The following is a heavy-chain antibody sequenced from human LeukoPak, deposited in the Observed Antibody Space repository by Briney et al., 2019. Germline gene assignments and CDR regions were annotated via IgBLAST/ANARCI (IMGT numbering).Heavy chain of an antibody. J-gene: IGHJ6*02. CDR1: GFTFSSYD. Sequence: GGSLRLSCAASGFTFSSYDMHWVRQATGKGLEWVSAIGTAGDTYYPGSVKGRFTISRENAKNSLYLQMNSLRAGDTAVYYCARGGGYSSSSLFYYYYGMDVWGQGTTATVSS. V-gene: IGHV3-13*01. CDR3: ARGGGYSSSSLFYYYYGMDV. D-gene: IGHD6-6*01. CDR2: IGTAGDT.